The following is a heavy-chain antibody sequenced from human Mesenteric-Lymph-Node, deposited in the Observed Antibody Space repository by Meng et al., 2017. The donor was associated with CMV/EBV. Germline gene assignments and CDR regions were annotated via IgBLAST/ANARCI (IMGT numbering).Heavy chain of an antibody. D-gene: IGHD2-2*01. CDR3: ARGGSSTSSLDY. V-gene: IGHV1-8*03. J-gene: IGHJ4*02. CDR1: GYTFTSYD. CDR2: MNPNSGNT. Sequence: ASVKVSCKASGYTFTSYDINWVRQATGQGLEWMGWMNPNSGNTGYAQKFQGRVTITRNTSIRTAYMELSSLRSEDTAVYYCARGGSSTSSLDYWGQGTLVTVSS.